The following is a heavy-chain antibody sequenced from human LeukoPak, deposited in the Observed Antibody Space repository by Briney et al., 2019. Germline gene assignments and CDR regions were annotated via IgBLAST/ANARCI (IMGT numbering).Heavy chain of an antibody. CDR3: ARVLSAGGLYYYYGMDV. Sequence: ASVKVSCKASGYTFTSYAMNWVRQAPGQVLEWMGWINTNTGNPTYAQGFTGRFVFSLDTSVSTAYLQISSLKAEDTAVYYCARVLSAGGLYYYYGMDVWGQGTTVTVSS. V-gene: IGHV7-4-1*02. CDR1: GYTFTSYA. J-gene: IGHJ6*02. D-gene: IGHD2-8*02. CDR2: INTNTGNP.